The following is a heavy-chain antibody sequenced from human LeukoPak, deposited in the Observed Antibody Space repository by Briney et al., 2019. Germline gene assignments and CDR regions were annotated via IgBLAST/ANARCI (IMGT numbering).Heavy chain of an antibody. D-gene: IGHD3-10*01. CDR3: TRDLGVTAKDPFEY. CDR1: GDRSSTYG. V-gene: IGHV1-18*01. Sequence: ASVKVSCKISGDRSSTYGINWVRQAPGQGLEWLGWINRNNGKTKYGQKLQGRVTMTRDTDTTTYYMEMRSLGSDDTAIYYCTRDLGVTAKDPFEYWGQGTLVTVTS. J-gene: IGHJ4*02. CDR2: INRNNGKT.